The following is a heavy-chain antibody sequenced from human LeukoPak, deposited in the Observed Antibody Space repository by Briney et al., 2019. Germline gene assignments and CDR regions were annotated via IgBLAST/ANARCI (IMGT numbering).Heavy chain of an antibody. Sequence: GGSLRLSCAASGFTFSSYEMNWVRQAPGKGLEWVSSISSTGGTTYYADSVRGRFTISRDNSKNTLYLQMNSLRAEDTAIYYCAKNGDRGAYCTGGTCYPYFYYYMDVWGKGTTVTI. J-gene: IGHJ6*03. V-gene: IGHV3-23*01. D-gene: IGHD2-15*01. CDR2: ISSTGGTT. CDR1: GFTFSSYE. CDR3: AKNGDRGAYCTGGTCYPYFYYYMDV.